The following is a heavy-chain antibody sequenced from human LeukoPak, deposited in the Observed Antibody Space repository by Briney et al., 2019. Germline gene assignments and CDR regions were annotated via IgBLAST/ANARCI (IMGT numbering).Heavy chain of an antibody. CDR1: GFNFRDSA. CDR2: LSGSDDSP. CDR3: VKDAPLLFDALTGYGPLHPDA. D-gene: IGHD3-9*01. J-gene: IGHJ5*02. Sequence: PGGSLRLSCEGSGFNFRDSALNWVRQAPGKGLEWISALSGSDDSPYYADSVKGRFSISRDTSKNTLYLQMNSLRVDDTATYYCVKDAPLLFDALTGYGPLHPDAWGQGTLVTVSS. V-gene: IGHV3-23*01.